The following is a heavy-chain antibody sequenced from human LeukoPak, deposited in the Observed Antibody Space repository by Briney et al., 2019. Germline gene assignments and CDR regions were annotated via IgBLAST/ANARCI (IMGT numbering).Heavy chain of an antibody. D-gene: IGHD2-21*02. CDR1: GFTFSSYG. V-gene: IGHV3-33*08. CDR2: IWYDGSNK. CDR3: ARASSVVTAPWFDP. J-gene: IGHJ5*02. Sequence: GSLRLSCAASGFTFSSYGMHWVRQAPGKGLEWVAVIWYDGSNKYYADSVKGRFTISRDNSKNTLYLQMNSLRAEDTAVYYCARASSVVTAPWFDPWGQGTLVTVSS.